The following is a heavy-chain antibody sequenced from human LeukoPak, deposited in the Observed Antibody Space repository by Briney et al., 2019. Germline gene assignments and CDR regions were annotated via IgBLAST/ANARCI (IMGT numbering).Heavy chain of an antibody. CDR3: ARDGGYSYGYVIKSSYAFDI. D-gene: IGHD5-18*01. CDR2: MNPNSGNT. CDR1: GYTFTSYD. Sequence: ASVKVSCKASGYTFTSYDINWVRQATGQGLEWMGWMNPNSGNTGYAQKFQGRVTMTRNTSISTAYMELSSLRSEDTAVYYCARDGGYSYGYVIKSSYAFDIWGQGTMVTASS. V-gene: IGHV1-8*01. J-gene: IGHJ3*02.